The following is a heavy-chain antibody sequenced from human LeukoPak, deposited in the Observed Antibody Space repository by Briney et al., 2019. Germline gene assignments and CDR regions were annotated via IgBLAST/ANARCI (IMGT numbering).Heavy chain of an antibody. V-gene: IGHV4-38-2*02. J-gene: IGHJ4*02. CDR3: ARYRSGYDSSGFYFDY. D-gene: IGHD3-22*01. CDR2: IYHSAST. Sequence: PPETLSLTCTVSGYSISSGYYWGSIRPPPGKGLEWIGSIYHSASTYYNPSLKSRVTISVDTSKNQFSLKLSSLTAADTAVYYCARYRSGYDSSGFYFDYWGQGTLVTVSS. CDR1: GYSISSGYY.